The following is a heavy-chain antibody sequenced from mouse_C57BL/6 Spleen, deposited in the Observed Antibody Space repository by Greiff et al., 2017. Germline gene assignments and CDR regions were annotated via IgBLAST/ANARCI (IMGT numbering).Heavy chain of an antibody. CDR2: INYDGSST. V-gene: IGHV5-16*01. J-gene: IGHJ2*01. CDR1: GFTFSDYY. CDR3: ARAGGLFVDY. Sequence: EVKLLESEGGLVQPGSSMKLSCTASGFTFSDYYMAWVRQVPEKGLEWVANINYDGSSTYYLDSLKSRFIISRDNAKNILYLQMSSLRAEDTATYYCARAGGLFVDYWGQGTTLTVSS. D-gene: IGHD6-5*01.